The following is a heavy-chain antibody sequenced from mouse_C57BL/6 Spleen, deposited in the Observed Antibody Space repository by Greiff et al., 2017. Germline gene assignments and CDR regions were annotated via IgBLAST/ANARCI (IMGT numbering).Heavy chain of an antibody. D-gene: IGHD1-1*01. Sequence: QVQLQQPGPELVKPGASVKISCKASGYAFSSSWLNWVKQRPGKGLEWIGRIYPGDGVTNYNGTFKGKSTLTADKSSSTAYMQLSSLTSEDAAVYYCARVEGLGSSLVAYWGQGTLVTVSA. CDR1: GYAFSSSW. CDR3: ARVEGLGSSLVAY. J-gene: IGHJ3*01. CDR2: IYPGDGVT. V-gene: IGHV1-82*01.